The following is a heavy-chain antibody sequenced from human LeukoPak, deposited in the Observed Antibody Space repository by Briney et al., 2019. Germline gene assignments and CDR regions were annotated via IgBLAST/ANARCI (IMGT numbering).Heavy chain of an antibody. CDR1: GFTFSSYA. D-gene: IGHD6-19*01. CDR3: AKIGIAVAGHGPRGSDY. Sequence: PGGSLRLSCAASGFTFSSYAMSWVRQAPGKGLEWVSAISGSGGSTYYADSVKGRFTISRDNSKNTLYLQMNSLRAEDTAVYYRAKIGIAVAGHGPRGSDYRGQGTLVTVSS. CDR2: ISGSGGST. V-gene: IGHV3-23*01. J-gene: IGHJ4*02.